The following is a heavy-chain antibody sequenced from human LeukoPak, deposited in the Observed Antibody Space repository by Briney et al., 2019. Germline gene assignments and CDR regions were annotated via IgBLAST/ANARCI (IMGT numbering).Heavy chain of an antibody. Sequence: SETLSLTCSVSGGAFSSYYWSWIRQPAGQGLEWIGRIYTSGGTNYNPSLKSRVTMSVDTSKNQFSLKLSSVTAADTAVYYCARAHGGGSYGWYFDYWGQGTLVTVSS. CDR2: IYTSGGT. CDR1: GGAFSSYY. V-gene: IGHV4-4*07. J-gene: IGHJ4*02. CDR3: ARAHGGGSYGWYFDY. D-gene: IGHD1-26*01.